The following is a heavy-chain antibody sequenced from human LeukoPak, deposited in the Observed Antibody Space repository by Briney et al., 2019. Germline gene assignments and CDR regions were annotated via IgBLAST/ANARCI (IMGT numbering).Heavy chain of an antibody. CDR1: GFTVSSNY. CDR3: ASGARPNFDWLLFGY. V-gene: IGHV3-53*01. D-gene: IGHD3-9*01. CDR2: IYSGGST. J-gene: IGHJ4*02. Sequence: GGSLRLSCAASGFTVSSNYMSWVRQAPGKGLEWVSVIYSGGSTYYADSVKGRFTISRDNSKNTLYLQMNSLRAEDTAVYYCASGARPNFDWLLFGYWGQGTLVTVSS.